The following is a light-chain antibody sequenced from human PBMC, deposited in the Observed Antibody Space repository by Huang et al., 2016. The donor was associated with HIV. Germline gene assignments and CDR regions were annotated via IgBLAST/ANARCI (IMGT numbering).Light chain of an antibody. V-gene: IGKV1-5*03. CDR2: KAS. Sequence: DIQMTQSPSTLSASVGDRVTITCRASPTITNWLAWYQQKPGKAPKLLIYKASTLETGVPSRISGSGSGTEFTLTINSMQPDDFATYYCQQYSSWRTFGQGTKVE. CDR3: QQYSSWRT. J-gene: IGKJ1*01. CDR1: PTITNW.